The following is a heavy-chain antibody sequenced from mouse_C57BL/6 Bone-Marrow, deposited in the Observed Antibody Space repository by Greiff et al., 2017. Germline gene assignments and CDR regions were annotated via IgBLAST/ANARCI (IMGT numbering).Heavy chain of an antibody. D-gene: IGHD2-2*01. CDR2: IDPSDSYT. CDR1: GYTFTSYC. CDR3: ASDGVTPWLAY. J-gene: IGHJ3*01. V-gene: IGHV1-59*01. Sequence: QVQLQQSGAELVRPGPSVKLSCKASGYTFTSYCMHWVKQRPGQGLEWIGVIDPSDSYTNYNHKFKGKATLTVDTSSSTAYLQLSSLTSEDSAVYYCASDGVTPWLAYWGQGTRVTVSA.